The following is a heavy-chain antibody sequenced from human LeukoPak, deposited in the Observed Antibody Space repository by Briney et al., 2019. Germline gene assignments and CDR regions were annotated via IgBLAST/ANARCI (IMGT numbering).Heavy chain of an antibody. D-gene: IGHD6-13*01. CDR3: ARDPHIAAAGTIFDY. CDR1: GFTFSSCS. CDR2: ISSSSTTR. Sequence: AGGSLRLSCVVSGFTFSSCSMNWVRQAPGKGLEWVSYISSSSTTRYYADSVKGRFTISRDNAKNSLYLEMNSLRDEDSAVYYCARDPHIAAAGTIFDYWGQGTLVTVSS. V-gene: IGHV3-48*02. J-gene: IGHJ4*02.